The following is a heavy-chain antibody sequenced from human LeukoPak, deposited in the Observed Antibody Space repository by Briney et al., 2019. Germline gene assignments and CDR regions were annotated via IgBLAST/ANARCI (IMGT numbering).Heavy chain of an antibody. J-gene: IGHJ5*02. CDR2: ISPSGGST. CDR3: AKRTRVNWFDP. CDR1: GYTFTSNY. Sequence: ASVKVSCKAFGYTFTSNYMHWVRQAPGQGPEWMGVISPSGGSTTYAQKFQGRVTLTRDMSTSTDYLELSSLRSEDTAVYHCAKRTRVNWFDPWGQGTLVTVSS. V-gene: IGHV1-46*01.